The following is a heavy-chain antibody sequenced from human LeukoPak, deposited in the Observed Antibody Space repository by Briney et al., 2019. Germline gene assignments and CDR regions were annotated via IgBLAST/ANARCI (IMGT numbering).Heavy chain of an antibody. CDR3: SRAGTGFNTPGAY. V-gene: IGHV4-59*11. D-gene: IGHD1-14*01. J-gene: IGHJ4*02. CDR1: GASISSHC. CDR2: IHYSGST. Sequence: RSSETLSLTCSVSGASISSHCWSWIRQPPGKGLEWIGYIHYSGSTNCNPSLKSRVTISLDTSKNQFSLKLTSVTAADTAVYYCSRAGTGFNTPGAYWGQGTLVTVSS.